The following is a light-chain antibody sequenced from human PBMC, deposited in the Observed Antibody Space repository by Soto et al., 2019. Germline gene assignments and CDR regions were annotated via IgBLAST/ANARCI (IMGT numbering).Light chain of an antibody. J-gene: IGLJ2*01. V-gene: IGLV1-40*01. CDR1: SSNIGAGYD. Sequence: QSVLTRPPSVSGAPGQRVTISCTGSSSNIGAGYDVHWYQQLPGTAPKLLIYGNSNRPSGVPDRFSGSKSGTSASLAITGVQAEYVAYHYSQSYDSSLSVVFGRGTKLTVL. CDR3: QSYDSSLSVV. CDR2: GNS.